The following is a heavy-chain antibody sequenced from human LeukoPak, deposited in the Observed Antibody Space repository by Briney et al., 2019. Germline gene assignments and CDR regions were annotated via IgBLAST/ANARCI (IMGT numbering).Heavy chain of an antibody. CDR1: GFTFSSYA. V-gene: IGHV3-30*04. J-gene: IGHJ4*02. Sequence: PGGSLRLSCAASGFTFSSYAMHWVRQAPGKGLEWAAVISYDGRNKHYPDSVKGRFTISRDISTDTLWLQMDSLRTEDTAVYYCAKGPLRGTAAAIDYWGQGTLVTVSS. D-gene: IGHD2-2*01. CDR2: ISYDGRNK. CDR3: AKGPLRGTAAAIDY.